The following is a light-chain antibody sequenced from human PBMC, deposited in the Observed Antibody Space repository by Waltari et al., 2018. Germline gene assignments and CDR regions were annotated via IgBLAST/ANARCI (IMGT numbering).Light chain of an antibody. J-gene: IGLJ7*01. CDR2: ENT. CDR1: SSNIGNNY. Sequence: QSVLTQPPSVSAAPGQRVTISCSGGSSNIGNNYVSWYRQFPGTAPKLLIYENTGRPSGMPGRCSCSKSGTPATLDITGLQAGDEADYYCGTWDSSLSGAVFGGGTHLTVL. V-gene: IGLV1-51*02. CDR3: GTWDSSLSGAV.